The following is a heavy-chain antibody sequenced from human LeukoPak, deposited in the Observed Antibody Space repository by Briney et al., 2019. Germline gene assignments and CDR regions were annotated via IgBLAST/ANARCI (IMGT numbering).Heavy chain of an antibody. CDR2: INPDGSTT. CDR1: GFTFSNYG. Sequence: PGRSLRLSCAGAGFTFSNYGMHWVRQAPGRGLVWVSRINPDGSTTTHADSVKGRFTISRDNAKNTLYLQMNSLRAEDTAVYYCARDLTGERDDWGQGTLVTVSS. D-gene: IGHD7-27*01. J-gene: IGHJ4*02. CDR3: ARDLTGERDD. V-gene: IGHV3-74*01.